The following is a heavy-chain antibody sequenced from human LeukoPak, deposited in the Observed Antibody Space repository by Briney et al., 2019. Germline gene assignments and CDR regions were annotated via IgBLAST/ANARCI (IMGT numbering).Heavy chain of an antibody. J-gene: IGHJ5*02. CDR2: IYHSGST. Sequence: SETLSLTCAVSGYSISSDYYWGWVRQPPGKGLEWIGNIYHSGSTYYSPSLKSRVTISVDTSKNQFSLKLSSVTAADTAVYYCARLDCSSTSCYGGYNWFDPWGQGTLVTVSS. V-gene: IGHV4-38-2*01. CDR3: ARLDCSSTSCYGGYNWFDP. D-gene: IGHD2-2*01. CDR1: GYSISSDYY.